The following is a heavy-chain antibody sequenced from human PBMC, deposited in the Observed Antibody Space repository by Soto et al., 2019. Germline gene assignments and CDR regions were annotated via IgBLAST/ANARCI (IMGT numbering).Heavy chain of an antibody. Sequence: GGSLRLSCAASGFTFSSYAMHWVRQAPGKGLEWVAVISYDGSNKNYADSVKGRVTISRDNSKSTLYLEMNSLRAEDTAVYYCARGLQNWFDPWGQGTLVTVSS. V-gene: IGHV3-30-3*01. CDR3: ARGLQNWFDP. CDR1: GFTFSSYA. CDR2: ISYDGSNK. J-gene: IGHJ5*02.